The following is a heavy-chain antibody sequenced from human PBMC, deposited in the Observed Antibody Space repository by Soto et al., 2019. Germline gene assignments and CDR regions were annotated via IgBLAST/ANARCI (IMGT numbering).Heavy chain of an antibody. J-gene: IGHJ4*02. V-gene: IGHV4-39*01. CDR1: GGSISSSSYY. D-gene: IGHD5-12*01. CDR3: ARHEMATNFDY. Sequence: QLQLQESGPGLVKPSETLSLTCTVSGGSISSSSYYWGWIRQPPGKGLEWIGSIYYSGSTYYNPSLKSRVTISVDTSKNQFSLKLSSVTAADTAVYYCARHEMATNFDYWGQGTLVTVSS. CDR2: IYYSGST.